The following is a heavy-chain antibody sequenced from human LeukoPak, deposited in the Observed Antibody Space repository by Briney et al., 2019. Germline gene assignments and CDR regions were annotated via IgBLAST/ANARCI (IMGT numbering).Heavy chain of an antibody. V-gene: IGHV4-31*03. J-gene: IGHJ6*02. CDR1: GGSISSGRYY. CDR3: ARAWESTNYYYGMDV. Sequence: SETLSLTCTVSGGSISSGRYYWSWIRQHPGKGLEWIGYIYYTGSAYYNPSLKSRVTISRDTSKNQFSLKLSSVTAADTAVYYCARAWESTNYYYGMDVWGQGTTVTVSS. D-gene: IGHD1-26*01. CDR2: IYYTGSA.